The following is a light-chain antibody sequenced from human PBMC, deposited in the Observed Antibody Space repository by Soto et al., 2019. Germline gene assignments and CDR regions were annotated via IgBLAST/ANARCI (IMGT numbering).Light chain of an antibody. J-gene: IGKJ4*01. CDR3: QQYDSSPLT. CDR1: QSVSSSY. Sequence: EIVLTQSPGTLSLSPGERATLSYRASQSVSSSYLAWYQQKPGQAPSLLIYGASSRATGIPDRFSGSGSGTDFTLTISRLEPEDFAVYYCQQYDSSPLTFGGGTKVEIK. V-gene: IGKV3-20*01. CDR2: GAS.